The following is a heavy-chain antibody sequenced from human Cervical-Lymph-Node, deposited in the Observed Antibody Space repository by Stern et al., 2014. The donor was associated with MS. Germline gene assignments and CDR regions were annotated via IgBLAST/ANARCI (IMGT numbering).Heavy chain of an antibody. J-gene: IGHJ6*02. CDR1: GYTFLRYG. V-gene: IGHV1-18*01. Sequence: VQLVQSGGEVRKPGASVKVSCKASGYTFLRYGISWVRQAPGQGLEWMGWISPYNGNTNYAQKVLGRVTMTTDTSTSTAYMELRSLTSDDTAVYYCARDVPAATIHPEDYFGLDVWGQGTTVIVSS. CDR2: ISPYNGNT. CDR3: ARDVPAATIHPEDYFGLDV. D-gene: IGHD2-2*01.